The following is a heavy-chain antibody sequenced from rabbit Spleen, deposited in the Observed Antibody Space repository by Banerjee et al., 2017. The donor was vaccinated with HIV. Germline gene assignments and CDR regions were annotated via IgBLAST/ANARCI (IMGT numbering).Heavy chain of an antibody. D-gene: IGHD8-1*01. CDR1: GFSFSSGYD. Sequence: QSLEESGGGLVKPGASLTLTCKASGFSFSSGYDMCWVRQAPGKGLEWIGCIWTGGGGTYYATWAKGRFTISKTSSTTVTLQMTSLTVADTATYFCARDTGSSFSSYGMDLWGPGTLVTVS. CDR2: IWTGGGGT. CDR3: ARDTGSSFSSYGMDL. V-gene: IGHV1S40*01. J-gene: IGHJ6*01.